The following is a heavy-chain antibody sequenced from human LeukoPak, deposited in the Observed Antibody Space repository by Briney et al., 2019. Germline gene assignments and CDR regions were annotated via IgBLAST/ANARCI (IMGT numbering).Heavy chain of an antibody. V-gene: IGHV1-18*01. J-gene: IGHJ4*02. CDR1: GYTFTNYG. D-gene: IGHD2-15*01. CDR3: ARVGYCSGGSCSGILDY. Sequence: ASVKVSCKASGYTFTNYGVNWVRRAPGQGLEWMGWISTYNGNANYAQSLQGRITMTTDTSTSTAYMELRSLRSDDTAVYYCARVGYCSGGSCSGILDYWGQGTLVTVSS. CDR2: ISTYNGNA.